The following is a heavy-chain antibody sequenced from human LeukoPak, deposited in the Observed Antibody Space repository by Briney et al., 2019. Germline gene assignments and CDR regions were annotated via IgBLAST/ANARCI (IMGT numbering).Heavy chain of an antibody. CDR1: GFTFSSYG. D-gene: IGHD3-22*01. V-gene: IGHV3-33*01. CDR2: IWYDGSNK. CDR3: ARLNGYYYDSSGYSDFGY. J-gene: IGHJ4*02. Sequence: GGSLRLSCAASGFTFSSYGMHWVRQAPGKGLEWVAVIWYDGSNKYYADSVKGRFTISRDNSKNTLYLQMNSLRAEDTAVYYCARLNGYYYDSSGYSDFGYWGQGTLVTVSS.